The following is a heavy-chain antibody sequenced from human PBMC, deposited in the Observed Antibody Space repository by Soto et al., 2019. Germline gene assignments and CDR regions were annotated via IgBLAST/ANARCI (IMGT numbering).Heavy chain of an antibody. CDR1: GFTFSSYS. CDR2: ISSSSSYI. Sequence: EVQLVESGGGLVKPGGSLRLSCAASGFTFSSYSMNWVRQAPGKGLEWVSSISSSSSYIYYADSGKGRFTISRDNAKNSLYLQMNSLRAEDTAVYYCATMTTVTSDYWGQGTLVTVSS. V-gene: IGHV3-21*01. J-gene: IGHJ4*02. D-gene: IGHD4-4*01. CDR3: ATMTTVTSDY.